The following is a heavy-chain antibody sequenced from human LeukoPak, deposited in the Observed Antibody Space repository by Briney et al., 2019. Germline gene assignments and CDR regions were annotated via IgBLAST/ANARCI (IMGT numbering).Heavy chain of an antibody. CDR3: TSSSNWNYYYYGMDV. V-gene: IGHV3-15*07. J-gene: IGHJ6*02. CDR2: IKSKTDGGTT. D-gene: IGHD1-1*01. CDR1: GFTFSNAW. Sequence: GGSLRLSCAASGFTFSNAWMNWIRQAPGKGLEWVGRIKSKTDGGTTDYAAPVKGRFTISRDDSKNTLYLQMNSLKTEDTAVYYCTSSSNWNYYYYGMDVWGQGTTVTVSS.